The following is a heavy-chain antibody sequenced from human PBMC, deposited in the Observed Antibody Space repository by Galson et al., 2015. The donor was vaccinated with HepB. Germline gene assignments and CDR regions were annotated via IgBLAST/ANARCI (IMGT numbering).Heavy chain of an antibody. D-gene: IGHD1-7*01. J-gene: IGHJ6*02. Sequence: SVKVSCKASGYSFTSYGISWLRQAPGQGLEWMGWISGYDGSTNYPQTLQGRVIMTTDRSTNTGYMEVRSLRSDDTAIHYCARDSRLELRLNNYYYYGMDVWGQGTTVTVSS. CDR3: ARDSRLELRLNNYYYYGMDV. CDR2: ISGYDGST. CDR1: GYSFTSYG. V-gene: IGHV1-18*01.